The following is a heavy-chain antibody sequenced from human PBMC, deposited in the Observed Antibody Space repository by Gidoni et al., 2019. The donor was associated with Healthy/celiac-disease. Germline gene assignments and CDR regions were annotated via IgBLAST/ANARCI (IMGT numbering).Heavy chain of an antibody. CDR3: AKTATVSIYCSSTSCYLDAFDI. D-gene: IGHD2-2*01. V-gene: IGHV3-23*01. CDR2: ISGSGGST. CDR1: GFPFSSYA. Sequence: EVQLLESGGGLVQPGGSLRLSCAASGFPFSSYAMSWVRQAPGKGLEWVSAISGSGGSTYYADSVKGRFTISRDNSKNTLYLQMNSLRAEDTAVYYCAKTATVSIYCSSTSCYLDAFDIWGQGTMVTVSS. J-gene: IGHJ3*02.